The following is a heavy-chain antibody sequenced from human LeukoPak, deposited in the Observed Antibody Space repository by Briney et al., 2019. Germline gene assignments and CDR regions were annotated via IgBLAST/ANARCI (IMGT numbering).Heavy chain of an antibody. Sequence: SETLSLTCAVYGGSFSGYCWSWIRQPPGKGLEWIGEINHSGSTNYNPSLKSRVTISVDTSKNQFSLKLSSVTAADTAVYYCAYMTTKQAGPNWFDPWGQGTLVTVSS. V-gene: IGHV4-34*01. CDR3: AYMTTKQAGPNWFDP. CDR1: GGSFSGYC. J-gene: IGHJ5*02. D-gene: IGHD6-13*01. CDR2: INHSGST.